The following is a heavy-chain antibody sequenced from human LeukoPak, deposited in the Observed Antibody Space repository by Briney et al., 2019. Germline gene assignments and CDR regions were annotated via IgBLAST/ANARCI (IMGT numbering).Heavy chain of an antibody. CDR1: GGSISSYY. Sequence: SETLSLTCTVSGGSISSYYWSWIRQPAGKGLEWIGRIYTSGSTNYNPSLKSRVTMSVDTSKNQLSLKLSSVTAADTAVYYCARDFPECSSSSYAGRYYYYYMDVWGKGTTVTVSS. V-gene: IGHV4-4*07. D-gene: IGHD6-6*01. CDR3: ARDFPECSSSSYAGRYYYYYMDV. CDR2: IYTSGST. J-gene: IGHJ6*03.